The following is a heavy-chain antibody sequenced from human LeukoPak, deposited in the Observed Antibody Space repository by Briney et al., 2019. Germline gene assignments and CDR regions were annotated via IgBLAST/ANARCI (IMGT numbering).Heavy chain of an antibody. Sequence: ASVKVSCKASGGTFSSYAISWVRQAPGQGLEWMGRINPNSGGTNYAQKFQGRVTMTRDTSISTAYMELSRLRSDDTAVYYCARERVDHVVVPAAEFDPWGQGTLVTVSS. D-gene: IGHD2-2*01. CDR3: ARERVDHVVVPAAEFDP. J-gene: IGHJ5*02. CDR1: GGTFSSYA. V-gene: IGHV1-2*06. CDR2: INPNSGGT.